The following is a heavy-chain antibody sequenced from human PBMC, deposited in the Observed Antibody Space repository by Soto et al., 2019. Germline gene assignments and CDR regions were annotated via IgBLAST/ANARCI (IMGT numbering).Heavy chain of an antibody. J-gene: IGHJ4*02. CDR1: GFSLSTTGVG. V-gene: IGHV2-5*02. CDR3: ARSLWFGELH. D-gene: IGHD3-10*01. CDR2: IYWDNDK. Sequence: QITLKESGPTLVKPTQTLTLTCSFSGFSLSTTGVGVGWIRQSPGKALEWLAIIYWDNDKRYSPSLKSRVTITKDTSKNQVVLTVTTMDPVDTGTYYCARSLWFGELHWGQGALVTVYS.